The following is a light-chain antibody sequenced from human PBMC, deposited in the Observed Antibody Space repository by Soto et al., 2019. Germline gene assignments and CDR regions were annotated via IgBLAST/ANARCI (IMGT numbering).Light chain of an antibody. J-gene: IGKJ3*01. V-gene: IGKV3-11*01. CDR3: QQRSNWPFT. CDR1: QSVSSSY. Sequence: EIACTQFPGPLSLSPGLRAAVSCPRSQSVSSSYLAWYQQKPGQAPRLLSDDASNRATGIPARFSGSGSGTDFTLTSSSLEPEDFAVYYCQQRSNWPFTFGPGTKVDIK. CDR2: DAS.